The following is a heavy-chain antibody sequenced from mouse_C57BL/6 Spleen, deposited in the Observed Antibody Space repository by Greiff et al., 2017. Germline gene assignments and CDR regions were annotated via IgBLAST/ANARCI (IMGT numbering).Heavy chain of an antibody. CDR2: IDPENGDT. CDR3: TTYYSAYYFDY. J-gene: IGHJ2*01. V-gene: IGHV14-4*01. D-gene: IGHD1-1*01. CDR1: GFDIKDDC. Sequence: VQLQQSGAELVRPGASVKLSCTASGFDIKDDCMHWVKQRPEQGLEWIGWIDPENGDTEYASKFQGKATITADTSSNTAYMQLSSLTSEDTAGYCWTTYYSAYYFDYWGRGTTLTVTS.